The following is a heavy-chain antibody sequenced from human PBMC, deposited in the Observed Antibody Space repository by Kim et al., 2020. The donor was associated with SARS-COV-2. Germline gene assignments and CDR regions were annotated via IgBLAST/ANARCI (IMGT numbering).Heavy chain of an antibody. D-gene: IGHD3-10*01. Sequence: GGSLRLSCGASGFTFNNYAMHWVRQAPGKGLEWVAVISYDGSIKYYADSVKGQFTVSRDSSNNTLYLQMSSLRPEDTALYYCAKSSDFSWFGEGLNAFD. V-gene: IGHV3-30*18. CDR1: GFTFNNYA. CDR2: ISYDGSIK. J-gene: IGHJ3*01. CDR3: AKSSDFSWFGEGLNAFD.